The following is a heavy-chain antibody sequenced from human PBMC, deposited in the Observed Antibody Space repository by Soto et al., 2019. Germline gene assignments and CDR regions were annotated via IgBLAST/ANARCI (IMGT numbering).Heavy chain of an antibody. J-gene: IGHJ5*02. CDR1: GGSISSSNW. CDR3: ARIGESDNSSPNNWFDP. Sequence: PWETLSLTCAVSGGSISSSNWWSWVRQPPGKRLEWLGVIDHSGSTNYGQSLKGRVTISVDKSKNQFSLKLSSVTAADTAVYYCARIGESDNSSPNNWFDPWGQGTLVTVSS. V-gene: IGHV4-4*02. CDR2: IDHSGST. D-gene: IGHD6-13*01.